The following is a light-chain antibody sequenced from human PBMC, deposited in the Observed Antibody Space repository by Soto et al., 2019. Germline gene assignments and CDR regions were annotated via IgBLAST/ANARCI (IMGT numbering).Light chain of an antibody. CDR3: SSYAGSNNVL. V-gene: IGLV2-8*01. Sequence: QSALTQPPSASGSPGQSVTISCTGTSSDVGGYNYVSWYQQHPGKAPKLMISEVSKRPSGVPDRFSGPKSGNTASLTVSGLQADDEADYYCSSYAGSNNVLFGGGTKLTVL. CDR1: SSDVGGYNY. J-gene: IGLJ2*01. CDR2: EVS.